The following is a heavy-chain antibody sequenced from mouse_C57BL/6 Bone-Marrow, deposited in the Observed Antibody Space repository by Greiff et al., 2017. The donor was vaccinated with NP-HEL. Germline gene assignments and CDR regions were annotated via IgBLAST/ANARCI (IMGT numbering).Heavy chain of an antibody. CDR2: ISYDGSN. D-gene: IGHD2-2*01. CDR1: GYSITSGYY. J-gene: IGHJ4*01. CDR3: ARGGWLRYAMDY. Sequence: EVQLQQSGPGLVKPSQSLSLTCSVTGYSITSGYYWNWIRQFPGNKLEWMGYISYDGSNNYNPSLKNRISITRDTSKNQFFLKLNSVTTEDTATYYCARGGWLRYAMDYWGQGTSVTVSS. V-gene: IGHV3-6*01.